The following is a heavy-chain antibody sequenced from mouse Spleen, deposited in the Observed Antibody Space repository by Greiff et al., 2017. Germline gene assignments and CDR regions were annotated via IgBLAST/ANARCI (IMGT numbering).Heavy chain of an antibody. Sequence: VQLQQPGAELVKPGASVKLSCKASGYTFTSYWMHWVKQRPGQGLEWIGMIHPNSGSTNYNEKFKSKATLTVDKSSSTAYMQLSSLTSEDSAVYYCARDDGYYGYFDVWGTGTTVTVSS. CDR2: IHPNSGST. CDR3: ARDDGYYGYFDV. D-gene: IGHD2-3*01. V-gene: IGHV1-64*01. J-gene: IGHJ1*03. CDR1: GYTFTSYW.